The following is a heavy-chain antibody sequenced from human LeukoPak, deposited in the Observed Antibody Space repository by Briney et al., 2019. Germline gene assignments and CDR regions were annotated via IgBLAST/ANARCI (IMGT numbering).Heavy chain of an antibody. CDR2: IIPILGIA. V-gene: IGHV1-69*10. CDR1: GGTFSSYA. J-gene: IGHJ5*02. CDR3: ARDSSGWYDLVYNWFDP. D-gene: IGHD6-19*01. Sequence: ASVKVSCKASGGTFSSYAISWVRQAPGQGLEWMGRIIPILGIANYAQKFQGRVTITADKSTSTAYMELSSLRSEDTAVYYCARDSSGWYDLVYNWFDPWGQGTLVTVSS.